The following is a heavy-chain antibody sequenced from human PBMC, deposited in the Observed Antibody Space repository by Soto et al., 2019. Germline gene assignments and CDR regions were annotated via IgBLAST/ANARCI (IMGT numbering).Heavy chain of an antibody. J-gene: IGHJ6*02. CDR3: TGSLLAYCSGGKCHTDYYYYGMDV. V-gene: IGHV3-73*02. Sequence: EVQLVESGGGLVQPGESLKLSCAASGFTFRGSAMHWVRQASGKGLEWVGRIRTKANSYATAYAASVQGRFTISRDDSKSTAYLQMNSLKTEDTAVYYCTGSLLAYCSGGKCHTDYYYYGMDVWGQGTAVTASS. CDR1: GFTFRGSA. CDR2: IRTKANSYAT. D-gene: IGHD2-15*01.